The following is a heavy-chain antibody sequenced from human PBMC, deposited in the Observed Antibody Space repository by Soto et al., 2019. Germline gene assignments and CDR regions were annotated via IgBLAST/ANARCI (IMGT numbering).Heavy chain of an antibody. J-gene: IGHJ4*02. V-gene: IGHV1-18*01. Sequence: QVHLVQSGAEVKKPGASVKVSCKGSGYTFTSYGITWVRQAPGQGLEWKGWIRAPNGNTDYAQKLQGRVTVTRPTPPTTASMQLRSLRLGATAVYYCARGRYGAYWGQGVVVSVSS. CDR2: IRAPNGNT. CDR1: GYTFTSYG. D-gene: IGHD3-10*01. CDR3: ARGRYGAY.